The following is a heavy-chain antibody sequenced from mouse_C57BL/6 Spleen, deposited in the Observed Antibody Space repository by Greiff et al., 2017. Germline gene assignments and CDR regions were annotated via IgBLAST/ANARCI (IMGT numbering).Heavy chain of an antibody. CDR2: FHPYNDDT. D-gene: IGHD2-4*01. J-gene: IGHJ2*01. V-gene: IGHV1-47*01. CDR1: GYTFTTYP. CDR3: AKGGYDYEFYYFDY. Sequence: QVQLQQSGAVLVKPGASVKMSCTASGYTFTTYPIEWMKQNHGKSLEWIGNFHPYNDDTKYNEKFKGKATLTVEKSSSTVYLELSRLTSDDSAVYYCAKGGYDYEFYYFDYWGQGTTLTVSS.